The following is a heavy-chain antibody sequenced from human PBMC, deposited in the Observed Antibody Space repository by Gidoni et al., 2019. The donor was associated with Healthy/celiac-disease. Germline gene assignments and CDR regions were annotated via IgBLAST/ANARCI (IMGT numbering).Heavy chain of an antibody. D-gene: IGHD2-15*01. V-gene: IGHV3-23*04. Sequence: EGQLVESGGGLGQAGGSRRPSCAASGFNFRRYAMSWVRPAPGKGLEWVSAIRGSGGSTYYAVSLNGRFTISTDNSKNTLYLQMNSLRAEDTAVYYCATNVLGYCCGCSCYEYYYYGMDVWGQGTTVTVSS. J-gene: IGHJ6*02. CDR1: GFNFRRYA. CDR3: ATNVLGYCCGCSCYEYYYYGMDV. CDR2: IRGSGGST.